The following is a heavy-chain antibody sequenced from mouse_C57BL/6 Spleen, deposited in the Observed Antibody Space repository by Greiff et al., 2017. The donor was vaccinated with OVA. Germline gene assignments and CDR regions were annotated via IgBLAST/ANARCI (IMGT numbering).Heavy chain of an antibody. CDR3: ARKDYYGRDYAMDY. CDR1: GFSLTSYG. J-gene: IGHJ4*01. CDR2: IWSGGST. V-gene: IGHV2-2*01. D-gene: IGHD1-1*01. Sequence: VKLMESGPGLVQPSQSLSITCTVSGFSLTSYGVHWVRQSPGKGLEWLGVIWSGGSTDYNAAFISRLSISKDNSKSQVFFKMNSLQADDTAIYYCARKDYYGRDYAMDYWGQGTSVTVSS.